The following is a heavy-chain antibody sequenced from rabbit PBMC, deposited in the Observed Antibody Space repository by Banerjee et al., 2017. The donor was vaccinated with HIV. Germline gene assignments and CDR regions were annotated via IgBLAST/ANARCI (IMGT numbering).Heavy chain of an antibody. CDR1: GFSFSSNYY. CDR3: GRSNINSAACGL. J-gene: IGHJ4*01. D-gene: IGHD7-1*01. V-gene: IGHV1S45*01. Sequence: QEQLVESGGGLVQPEGSLTLTCTASGFSFSSNYYMCWVRQAPGKGLEWIACIYVGSSGSTYYASWAKGRFTISKTSSTTATLQMTSLTAADTATYFCGRSNINSAACGLWGQGTLVTVS. CDR2: IYVGSSGST.